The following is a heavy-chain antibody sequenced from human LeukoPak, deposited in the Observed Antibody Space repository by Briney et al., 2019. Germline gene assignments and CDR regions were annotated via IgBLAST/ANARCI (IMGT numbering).Heavy chain of an antibody. J-gene: IGHJ4*02. CDR1: GGSISSYY. CDR2: IYYSGST. Sequence: PSETLSLTCTVSGGSISSYYWSWIRQPPGKGLEWIGYIYYSGSTNYNPSLKSRVTISVDTSKNQFSLKLSSVTAADTAVYYCASLYGSGSYDTNYWGQGTLVTVSS. V-gene: IGHV4-59*12. CDR3: ASLYGSGSYDTNY. D-gene: IGHD3-10*01.